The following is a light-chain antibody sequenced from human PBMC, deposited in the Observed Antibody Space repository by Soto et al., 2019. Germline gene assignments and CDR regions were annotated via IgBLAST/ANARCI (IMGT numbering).Light chain of an antibody. V-gene: IGLV2-14*01. J-gene: IGLJ1*01. CDR2: EVS. CDR1: TSDVGDYDY. CDR3: SSYRITNPYV. Sequence: QSALTQPASVSGSPGQSITISCTGTTSDVGDYDYVSWYQQHPGKAPKLLIYEVSNRPSGVSNRFSGSKSGNTASLTISGLQADDEADYCCSSYRITNPYVFGTGTKVTVL.